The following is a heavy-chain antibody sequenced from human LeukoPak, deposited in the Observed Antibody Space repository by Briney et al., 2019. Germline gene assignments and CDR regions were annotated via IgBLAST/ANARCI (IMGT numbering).Heavy chain of an antibody. CDR1: GGSISSSSYY. Sequence: SETLSLTCTVSGGSISSSSYYWGWIRQPPGKGLEWIGSIYYSGSTYYNPSLKSRVTISIDTSKNQFSLKLSSVTAADTAVYYCATATSGSLFDYWGQGTLVTVSS. D-gene: IGHD3-22*01. V-gene: IGHV4-39*01. CDR3: ATATSGSLFDY. J-gene: IGHJ4*02. CDR2: IYYSGST.